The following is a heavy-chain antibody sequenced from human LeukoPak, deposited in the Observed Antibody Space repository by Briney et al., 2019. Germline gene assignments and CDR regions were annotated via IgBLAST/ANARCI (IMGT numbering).Heavy chain of an antibody. D-gene: IGHD6-19*01. CDR2: ISAYNGNT. CDR1: GYTFTSYY. Sequence: GASVKVSCKASGYTFTSYYMHWVRQAPGQGLEWMGWISAYNGNTNYAQKLQGRVTMTTDTSTSTAYMELRSLRSDDTAVYYCARGMKSGWEAVAGDYWGQGTLVTVSS. CDR3: ARGMKSGWEAVAGDY. J-gene: IGHJ4*02. V-gene: IGHV1-18*04.